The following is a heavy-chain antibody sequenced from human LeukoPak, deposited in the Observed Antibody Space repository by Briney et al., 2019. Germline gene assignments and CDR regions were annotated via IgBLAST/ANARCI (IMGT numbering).Heavy chain of an antibody. CDR1: GFTFSSYG. J-gene: IGHJ3*02. V-gene: IGHV3-33*01. Sequence: GGSPRLSCAASGFTFSSYGMHRVRQAPGKGLEWVAVIWYDGSNKYYADSVKGRFTISRDNSKNTLYLQMNSLRAEDTAVYYCARERAVAVTLDAFDIWGQGTMVTVSS. CDR3: ARERAVAVTLDAFDI. CDR2: IWYDGSNK. D-gene: IGHD6-19*01.